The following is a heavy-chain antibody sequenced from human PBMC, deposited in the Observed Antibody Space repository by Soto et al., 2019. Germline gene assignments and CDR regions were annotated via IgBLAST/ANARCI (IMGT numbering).Heavy chain of an antibody. CDR3: AGTHLKSLWFGEPKYYYMDG. V-gene: IGHV3-74*01. J-gene: IGHJ6*03. CDR2: INSDGSST. D-gene: IGHD3-10*01. Sequence: EVQLVESGGGLVQPGGSLRLSCAASGFTFSSYWMHWVRQAPGKGLVWVSRINSDGSSTSYADSVKGRFTISRDNAKNTLYLQMNSLRAEDTAICYCAGTHLKSLWFGEPKYYYMDGWGKGTTVTVCS. CDR1: GFTFSSYW.